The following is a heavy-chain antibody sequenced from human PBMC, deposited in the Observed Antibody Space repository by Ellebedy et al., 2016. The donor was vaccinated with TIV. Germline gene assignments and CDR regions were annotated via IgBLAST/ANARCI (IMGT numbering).Heavy chain of an antibody. V-gene: IGHV3-23*01. CDR2: ISGSSDSI. Sequence: PGGSLRLSCTASGFTFSTYGMAWIRQAPGKGLKWVSAISGSSDSIYYTDSVKGRFTISRDNSKNTLYLQMNSLRVEDTAIYYCARDESGSSSSDYWGQGTLVTVSS. CDR3: ARDESGSSSSDY. CDR1: GFTFSTYG. D-gene: IGHD6-6*01. J-gene: IGHJ4*02.